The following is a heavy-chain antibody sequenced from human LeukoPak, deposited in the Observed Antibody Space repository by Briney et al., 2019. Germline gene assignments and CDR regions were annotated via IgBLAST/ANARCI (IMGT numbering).Heavy chain of an antibody. D-gene: IGHD2-15*01. V-gene: IGHV1-46*01. Sequence: GASVKVSCKASGYTFTSNYIRWVRQAPGQGLEWMGMIYPRDGSTSYAQKFQGRVTVTRDTSTSTVHMELSGLRSEDTAVYYCAREGSRGGPSSFDYWGQGTLVTVSS. CDR3: AREGSRGGPSSFDY. J-gene: IGHJ4*02. CDR2: IYPRDGST. CDR1: GYTFTSNY.